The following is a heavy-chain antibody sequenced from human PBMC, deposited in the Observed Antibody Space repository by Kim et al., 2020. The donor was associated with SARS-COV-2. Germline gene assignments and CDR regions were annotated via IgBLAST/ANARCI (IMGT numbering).Heavy chain of an antibody. V-gene: IGHV4-39*01. CDR2: IHYSRTT. CDR1: DGSISTSSYY. J-gene: IGHJ4*02. D-gene: IGHD3-10*01. CDR3: AALGSGSYSCRY. Sequence: SETLSLTCPVSDGSISTSSYYWGWIRQPPGKGLEWIGSIHYSRTTYYNSSVNSRVTISVDTSNNQFSLRLTSVTAADTAAYYCAALGSGSYSCRYWGQGT.